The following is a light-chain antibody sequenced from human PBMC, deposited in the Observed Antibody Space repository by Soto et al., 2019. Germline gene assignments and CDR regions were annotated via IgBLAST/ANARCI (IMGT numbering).Light chain of an antibody. J-gene: IGLJ2*01. V-gene: IGLV2-23*01. CDR3: SSYAGSSTLV. CDR2: EGS. Sequence: QSVLTQPASVSGSPGQSITISCTGTSSDVGKYNLVSWYQQHPGKAPKLMIYEGSKRPSGISNRFSGSKSGNTASLTISGLQAEDEADYYCSSYAGSSTLVFGGGTKLTVL. CDR1: SSDVGKYNL.